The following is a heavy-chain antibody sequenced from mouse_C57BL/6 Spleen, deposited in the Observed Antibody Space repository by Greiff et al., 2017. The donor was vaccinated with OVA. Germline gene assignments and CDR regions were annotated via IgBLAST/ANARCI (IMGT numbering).Heavy chain of an antibody. J-gene: IGHJ3*01. CDR3: ARGFTTVVADPWFAY. CDR2: IHPNSGST. V-gene: IGHV1-64*01. CDR1: GYTFTSYW. D-gene: IGHD1-1*01. Sequence: VQLQQPGAELVKPGASVKLSCKASGYTFTSYWMHWVKQRPGQGLEWIGMIHPNSGSTNYNEKFKSKATLTVDKSSSTAYMQLSSLTSEDSAVYYCARGFTTVVADPWFAYWGQGTLVTVSA.